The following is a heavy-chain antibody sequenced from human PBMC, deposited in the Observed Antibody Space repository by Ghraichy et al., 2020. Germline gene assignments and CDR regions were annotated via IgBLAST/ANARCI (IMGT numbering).Heavy chain of an antibody. CDR2: IKGDGSEI. CDR3: ARLIDRAPAY. Sequence: GGSLRLACAVSGFIFSNAWMSWVRQTPGTGLEWVANIKGDGSEIYYVDSVKGRFTISRDNAKNSLNLQMNSLRAEDTAVYYCARLIDRAPAYWGQGTLVTVSP. D-gene: IGHD3-22*01. CDR1: GFIFSNAW. V-gene: IGHV3-7*01. J-gene: IGHJ4*02.